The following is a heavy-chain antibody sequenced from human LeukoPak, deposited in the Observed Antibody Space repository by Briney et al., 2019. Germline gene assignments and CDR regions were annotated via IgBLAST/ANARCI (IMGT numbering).Heavy chain of an antibody. CDR2: INWDGGST. Sequence: GGSLRLSCAASGFTFDDYAMHWVRQAPGKGLEWISLINWDGGSTYYSDSVKGRFTISRDNSKNSLYLQMNSLRAEDTALYYCAKSGTSGWYGSYYMDVWGKGTTVTVSS. CDR1: GFTFDDYA. D-gene: IGHD6-19*01. V-gene: IGHV3-43D*03. CDR3: AKSGTSGWYGSYYMDV. J-gene: IGHJ6*03.